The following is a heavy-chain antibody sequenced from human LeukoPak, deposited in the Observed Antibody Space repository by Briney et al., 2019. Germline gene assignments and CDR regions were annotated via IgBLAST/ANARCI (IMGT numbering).Heavy chain of an antibody. J-gene: IGHJ4*02. D-gene: IGHD6-13*01. CDR1: GYSISSGYY. CDR3: ARRVFPDYFDY. V-gene: IGHV4-38-2*01. CDR2: IYHSGSS. Sequence: SETLSLTCAVSGYSISSGYYWGWIRQPPGKVLEWIGSIYHSGSSSHNPSLKSRVTISVDTSKNQFSLKLSSVTAADTAIYYCARRVFPDYFDYWGQGTLVTVSS.